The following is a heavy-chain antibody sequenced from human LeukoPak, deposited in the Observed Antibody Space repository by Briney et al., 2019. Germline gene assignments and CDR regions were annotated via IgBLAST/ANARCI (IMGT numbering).Heavy chain of an antibody. CDR3: ASLGHCSGGTCYARAFDI. J-gene: IGHJ3*02. CDR2: INPSGGSP. CDR1: GYTFTSYY. V-gene: IGHV1-46*01. Sequence: ASVKVSCKASGYTFTSYYMHWVRQAPGQGLEWVGIINPSGGSPTYAQKFQGRVTMTKDTSTSTVDMELRSLRSEDTAVYYCASLGHCSGGTCYARAFDIWGQGTRVTVSS. D-gene: IGHD2-15*01.